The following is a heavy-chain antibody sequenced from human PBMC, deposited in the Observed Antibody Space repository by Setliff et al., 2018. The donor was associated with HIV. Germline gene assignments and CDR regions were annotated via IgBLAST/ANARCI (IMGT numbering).Heavy chain of an antibody. CDR1: GGTFSNYA. V-gene: IGHV1-69*05. CDR2: IIPIFGSI. D-gene: IGHD3-10*01. Sequence: GASVKVSCKASGGTFSNYAISWVRQAPGQGLEWMGGIIPIFGSINYAQKFQGRVTMTTDTSTSTAYMELRSLRSDDTAVYYCARDHDYYGSGSRNYYFDYWGQGTLVTVSS. J-gene: IGHJ4*02. CDR3: ARDHDYYGSGSRNYYFDY.